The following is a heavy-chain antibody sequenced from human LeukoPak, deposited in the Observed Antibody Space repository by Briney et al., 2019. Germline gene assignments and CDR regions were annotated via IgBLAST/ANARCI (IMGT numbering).Heavy chain of an antibody. CDR1: GFTFSSHW. J-gene: IGHJ4*02. D-gene: IGHD5-18*01. V-gene: IGHV3-74*01. CDR3: TFDTVDTALGIDY. Sequence: GGSLRLSCVASGFTFSSHWMHWVRQVPGKGLVWVSRINSVGSRTDYADSVKGRFTISRDNARNTLYLQMDSLRAEDTAVYYCTFDTVDTALGIDYWGQGTLVTVSS. CDR2: INSVGSRT.